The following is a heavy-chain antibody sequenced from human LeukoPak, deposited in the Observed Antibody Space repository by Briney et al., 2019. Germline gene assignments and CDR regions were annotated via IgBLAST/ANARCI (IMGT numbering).Heavy chain of an antibody. CDR3: AKDMRAGSTVTTSPFDY. Sequence: GGSLRLSCAASGFTFDDYTMHWVRQAPGKGLEWVSLISWDGGSTYYADSVKGRFTISRDNSKNSLYLQMNSLRTEDTALYYCAKDMRAGSTVTTSPFDYWGQGTLVTVSP. CDR2: ISWDGGST. D-gene: IGHD4-17*01. V-gene: IGHV3-43*01. J-gene: IGHJ4*02. CDR1: GFTFDDYT.